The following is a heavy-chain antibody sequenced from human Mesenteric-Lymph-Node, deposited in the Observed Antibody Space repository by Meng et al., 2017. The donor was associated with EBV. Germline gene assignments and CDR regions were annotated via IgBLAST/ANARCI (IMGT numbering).Heavy chain of an antibody. Sequence: QLQLQESGSGLVNPSXXXXXXCXVSGGSISSGGYSWSWIRQPPGKGLELIGYIYHGGSTYYNPSLKSRVTMSVDRPNNQFSLTLSSVTAADTAVYYCARDGGDRGVSDWFDPWGQGTLVTVSS. CDR1: GGSISSGGYS. CDR2: IYHGGST. D-gene: IGHD2-21*01. J-gene: IGHJ5*02. CDR3: ARDGGDRGVSDWFDP. V-gene: IGHV4-30-2*01.